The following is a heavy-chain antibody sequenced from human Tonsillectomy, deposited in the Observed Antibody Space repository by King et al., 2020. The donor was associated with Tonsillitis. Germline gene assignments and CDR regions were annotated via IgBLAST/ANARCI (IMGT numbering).Heavy chain of an antibody. CDR3: ARDQRGTYYYDSSGYSPFDY. CDR1: GYTFTSYG. J-gene: IGHJ4*02. D-gene: IGHD3-22*01. V-gene: IGHV1-18*01. CDR2: ISADNGNT. Sequence: VQLVQSGAEVKKPGASVKVSCKASGYTFTSYGISWVRQAPGQGLEWMGCISADNGNTNYAQKLPGRVTMTTDTSTSTAYMELRSLRSDDTAVYYCARDQRGTYYYDSSGYSPFDYWGQGTLVTVSS.